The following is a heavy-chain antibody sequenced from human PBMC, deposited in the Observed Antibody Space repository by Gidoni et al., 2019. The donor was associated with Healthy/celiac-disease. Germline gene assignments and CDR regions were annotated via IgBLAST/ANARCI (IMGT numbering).Heavy chain of an antibody. Sequence: QVQLQQWGAGLLKPSETLSLTCAVYGGSFSGYYWSWIRQPPGKGLEWIGEINHSGSTNYNPSLKSRVTISVDTSKNQFSLKLSSVTAADTAVYYCARHIPAKVGAFDIWGQGTMVTVSS. CDR3: ARHIPAKVGAFDI. J-gene: IGHJ3*02. CDR1: GGSFSGYY. V-gene: IGHV4-34*01. D-gene: IGHD2-2*02. CDR2: INHSGST.